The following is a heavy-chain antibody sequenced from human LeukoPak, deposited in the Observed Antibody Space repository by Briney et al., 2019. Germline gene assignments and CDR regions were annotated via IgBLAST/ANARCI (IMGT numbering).Heavy chain of an antibody. Sequence: GGSLRLSCSASGVTLGTHAMSWVRQAPGKGLEWVSAISFSGDVTFYADSVKGRFTISRDNSKNTVYLQMRNLRVEHTAVYYCAKVVAGNIDYYFDYWGQGILVAVSS. CDR3: AKVVAGNIDYYFDY. J-gene: IGHJ4*02. V-gene: IGHV3-23*01. CDR1: GVTLGTHA. D-gene: IGHD2/OR15-2a*01. CDR2: ISFSGDVT.